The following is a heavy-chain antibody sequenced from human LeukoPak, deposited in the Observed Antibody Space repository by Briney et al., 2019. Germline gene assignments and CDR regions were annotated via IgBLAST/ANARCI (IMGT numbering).Heavy chain of an antibody. CDR2: INHSGST. V-gene: IGHV4-34*01. Sequence: PSETLSLTCAVYGGSFSGYYWSWIRQPPGKGLEWIGEINHSGSTNYNPSLKSRVTISVDTSKNQFSLKLSSVTAADTAVYYCARGRPSYYDFWSGYYINDAFDIWGQGTMVTVSS. CDR3: ARGRPSYYDFWSGYYINDAFDI. D-gene: IGHD3-3*01. J-gene: IGHJ3*02. CDR1: GGSFSGYY.